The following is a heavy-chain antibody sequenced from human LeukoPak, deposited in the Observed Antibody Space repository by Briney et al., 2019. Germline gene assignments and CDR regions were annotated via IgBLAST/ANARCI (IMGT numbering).Heavy chain of an antibody. D-gene: IGHD6-13*01. Sequence: QTGGSLRLSCAASGFTFSSYAMSWVRQAPGKGLEWVSAISGSGGNTYYADSVKGRFTISRDNSKNTLYLQMNSLRAEDTAVYYCVARSSWGGNDYWGQGTLVTVSS. CDR1: GFTFSSYA. J-gene: IGHJ4*02. V-gene: IGHV3-23*01. CDR2: ISGSGGNT. CDR3: VARSSWGGNDY.